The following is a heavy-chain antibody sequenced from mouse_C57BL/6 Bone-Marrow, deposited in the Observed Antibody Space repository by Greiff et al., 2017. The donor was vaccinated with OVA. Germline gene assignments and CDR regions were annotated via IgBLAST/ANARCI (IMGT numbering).Heavy chain of an antibody. V-gene: IGHV1-72*01. D-gene: IGHD2-1*01. CDR1: GYTFTSSW. J-gene: IGHJ4*01. CDR2: IDPNSGGP. CDR3: ARSMPMVRDAMDY. Sequence: QVQLQQPGAELVKPGASVKLSCKASGYTFTSSWMHWVKQRPGRGLEWIGRIDPNSGGPTYNEKFKSKATLTVDNPSSTAYIQLSSLTSEDSAVYYGARSMPMVRDAMDYWGQGTAVTVSS.